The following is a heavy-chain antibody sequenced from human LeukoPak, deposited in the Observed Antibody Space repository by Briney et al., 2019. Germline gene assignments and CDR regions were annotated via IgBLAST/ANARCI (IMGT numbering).Heavy chain of an antibody. CDR2: IYSSGST. Sequence: PSETLSLTCSVSGGSISSYQWSLIRQPAGKGLEWIGRIYSSGSTNYSPSLKSRVTVSVDTSKNQFSLKLSSVTAADTAVYFCAREALGGHGVNSINWFDPWGQGILVTVSS. CDR3: AREALGGHGVNSINWFDP. CDR1: GGSISSYQ. J-gene: IGHJ5*02. D-gene: IGHD3-16*01. V-gene: IGHV4-4*07.